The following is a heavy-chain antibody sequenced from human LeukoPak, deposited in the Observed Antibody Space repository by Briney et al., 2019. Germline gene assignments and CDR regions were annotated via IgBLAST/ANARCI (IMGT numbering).Heavy chain of an antibody. J-gene: IGHJ4*02. CDR1: GFTFSSYG. V-gene: IGHV3-30*18. CDR3: AKRMWQQLLTFDY. Sequence: GRSLRLSCAASGFTFSSYGMHWVRQAPGKGLEWVAVISYDGSNKYYADSVKGRFTISRDNSKNTLYLQMNSLRAEDTAVYYCAKRMWQQLLTFDYWGQGTLVTVSS. CDR2: ISYDGSNK. D-gene: IGHD6-13*01.